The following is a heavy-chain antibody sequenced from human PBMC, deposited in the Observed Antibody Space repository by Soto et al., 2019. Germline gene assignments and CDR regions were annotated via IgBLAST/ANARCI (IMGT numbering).Heavy chain of an antibody. CDR1: GGSISSGGYY. D-gene: IGHD3-22*01. Sequence: LSLTCTVSGGSISSGGYYWSWIRQHPGKGLEWIGYIYYGGSTYYNPSLKSRATISGDTSKNQFSLKLSSVTAADTAVYYCARGGYYYENSGQNAYDYWGQGILVTVS. CDR3: ARGGYYYENSGQNAYDY. CDR2: IYYGGST. J-gene: IGHJ4*01. V-gene: IGHV4-31*03.